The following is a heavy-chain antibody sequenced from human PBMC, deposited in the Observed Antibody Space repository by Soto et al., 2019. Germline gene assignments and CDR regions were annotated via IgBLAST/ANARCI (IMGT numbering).Heavy chain of an antibody. CDR1: GYTFTSYD. CDR3: ARGARYDFWSGYYPYYYYMDV. D-gene: IGHD3-3*01. V-gene: IGHV1-8*01. J-gene: IGHJ6*03. Sequence: ASVKVSCKASGYTFTSYDINWVRQATGQGLEWMGWMNPNSGNTGYAQKFQGRVTMTRNTSISTAYMELSSLRSEDTAVYYCARGARYDFWSGYYPYYYYMDVWGKGTTVTVSS. CDR2: MNPNSGNT.